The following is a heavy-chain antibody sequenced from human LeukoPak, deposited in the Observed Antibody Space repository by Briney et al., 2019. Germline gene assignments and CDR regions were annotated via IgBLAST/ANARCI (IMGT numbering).Heavy chain of an antibody. Sequence: GGSLRLSCAASGFTFSSYSMNWVRQAPGKGLEWVSYISSSSSNIYYADSVKGRFTISRDNAKNSLYLQMNSLRAEDTAVYYCAREGGIAAAGLYYFDYWGQGTLVTVSS. CDR1: GFTFSSYS. CDR2: ISSSSSNI. D-gene: IGHD6-13*01. J-gene: IGHJ4*02. CDR3: AREGGIAAAGLYYFDY. V-gene: IGHV3-48*04.